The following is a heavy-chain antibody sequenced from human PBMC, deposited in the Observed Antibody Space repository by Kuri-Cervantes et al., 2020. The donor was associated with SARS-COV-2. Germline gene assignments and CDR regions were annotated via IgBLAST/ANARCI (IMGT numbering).Heavy chain of an antibody. CDR3: ARDLDYNRYYYYYGMDV. Sequence: GESLKISCAASGFNFIRYAIHWVRQVPGKGLEWVAVISSDGKTMYYADSVKGRVTISRDNAKNSLYLQMNSLRAEDTALYYCARDLDYNRYYYYYGMDVWGQGTTVTVSS. CDR1: GFNFIRYA. CDR2: ISSDGKTM. J-gene: IGHJ6*02. D-gene: IGHD4-11*01. V-gene: IGHV3-30*03.